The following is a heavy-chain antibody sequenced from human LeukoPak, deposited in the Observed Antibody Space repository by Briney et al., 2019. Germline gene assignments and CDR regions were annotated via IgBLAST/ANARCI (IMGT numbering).Heavy chain of an antibody. CDR3: ATLGRSIAAAGNWFDP. V-gene: IGHV1-24*01. CDR2: FDPEDGET. D-gene: IGHD6-13*01. Sequence: ASVKVSCKVSGYTLTELSMHWVRQAPGKGLEWMGGFDPEDGETIYAQKFQGRVTMTEDTSTDTAYMELSSLRSEDTAVYYCATLGRSIAAAGNWFDPWGQATLVSVSS. J-gene: IGHJ5*02. CDR1: GYTLTELS.